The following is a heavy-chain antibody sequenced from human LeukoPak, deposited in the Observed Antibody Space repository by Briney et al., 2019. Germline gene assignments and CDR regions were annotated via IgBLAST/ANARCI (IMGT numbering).Heavy chain of an antibody. V-gene: IGHV4-59*01. CDR2: IYYSGST. Sequence: SETLSLTCTVSGGSISSYYWSWIRQPPGKGLEWIGYIYYSGSTNYNPSPKSRVTISVDTSKNQFSLKLSSVTAADTAFYYCARSRGGFGDYGSWFDPWGQGTLVTVSS. CDR3: ARSRGGFGDYGSWFDP. D-gene: IGHD4-17*01. CDR1: GGSISSYY. J-gene: IGHJ5*02.